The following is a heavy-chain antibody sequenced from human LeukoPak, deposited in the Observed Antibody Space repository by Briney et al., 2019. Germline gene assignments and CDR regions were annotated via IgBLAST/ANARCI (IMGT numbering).Heavy chain of an antibody. V-gene: IGHV3-30*02. Sequence: PGGSLRLSCAASGFTFSSYAMYWVRQAPGKGLEWVAFIRYDGSNKYYADSVKGRFTISRDNSKNTLYLQMNSLRAEDTAVYYCARARSSYGYGDAFDIWGQGTMVTVSS. CDR3: ARARSSYGYGDAFDI. J-gene: IGHJ3*02. CDR1: GFTFSSYA. CDR2: IRYDGSNK. D-gene: IGHD5-18*01.